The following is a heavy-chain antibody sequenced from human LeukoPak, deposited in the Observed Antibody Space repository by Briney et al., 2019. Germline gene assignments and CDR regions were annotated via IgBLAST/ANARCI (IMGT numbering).Heavy chain of an antibody. D-gene: IGHD5-12*01. CDR3: ARGYVPPALDY. CDR2: IYTSGST. J-gene: IGHJ4*02. Sequence: SETLSLTCTVSGGSISSSSYYWSWIRQPVGKGLEWIGRIYTSGSTKYNPSLQSRLSMSVDTSKNQFSLKLSSVTAADTAVYYCARGYVPPALDYWGQGTLVTVSS. CDR1: GGSISSSSYY. V-gene: IGHV4-61*02.